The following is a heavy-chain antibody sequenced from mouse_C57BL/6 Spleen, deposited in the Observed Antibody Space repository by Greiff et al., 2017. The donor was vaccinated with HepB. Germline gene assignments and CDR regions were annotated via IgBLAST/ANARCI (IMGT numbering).Heavy chain of an antibody. V-gene: IGHV1-50*01. CDR1: GYTFTSYW. CDR2: IDPSDSYT. D-gene: IGHD2-1*01. J-gene: IGHJ2*01. CDR3: ARFYYRYFDY. Sequence: QVQLQQPGAELVKPGASVKLSCKASGYTFTSYWMQWVKQRPGQGLEWIGEIDPSDSYTNYNQKFKGKATLTVDTSSSTAYMQLSSLTSEDSAVYYCARFYYRYFDYWGQGTTLTVSS.